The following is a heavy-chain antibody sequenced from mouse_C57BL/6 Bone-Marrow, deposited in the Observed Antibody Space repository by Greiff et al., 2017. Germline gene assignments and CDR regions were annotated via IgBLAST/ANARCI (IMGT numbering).Heavy chain of an antibody. V-gene: IGHV5-6*01. CDR1: GFTFSSYG. Sequence: EVKRVESGGDLVKPGGSLKLSCAASGFTFSSYGMSWVRQTPDKRLEWVATISSGGSYTYYPDSVKGRFTISRDNAKNTLYLQMSSLKSEDTAMYYCARQSEAMDYWGQGTSVTVSS. J-gene: IGHJ4*01. CDR3: ARQSEAMDY. CDR2: ISSGGSYT.